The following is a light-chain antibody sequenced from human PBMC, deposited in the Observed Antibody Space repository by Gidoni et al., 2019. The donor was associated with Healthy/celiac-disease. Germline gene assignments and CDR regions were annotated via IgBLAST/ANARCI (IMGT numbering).Light chain of an antibody. CDR1: QSISSY. CDR2: AAS. Sequence: DIQMTQSPSSLSASVGDRVTITCRASQSISSYLNWYQQKPGKAPKLLIYAASSLQSGVPSRFIGSGSGTDFTLTISILQPEDFATYYCQQSYSTHTWTFGQGTKVEIK. CDR3: QQSYSTHTWT. J-gene: IGKJ1*01. V-gene: IGKV1-39*01.